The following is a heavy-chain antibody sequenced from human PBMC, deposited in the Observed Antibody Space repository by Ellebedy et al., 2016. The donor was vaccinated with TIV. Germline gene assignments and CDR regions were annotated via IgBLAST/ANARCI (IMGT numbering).Heavy chain of an antibody. CDR3: ASYYGSGSYYSLDY. V-gene: IGHV5-51*01. J-gene: IGHJ4*02. CDR2: INPADSED. D-gene: IGHD3-10*01. Sequence: GGSLRLXCQGSGFNFTNYWIGWVRQMPGKGLEWMGIINPADSEDRYSPSFQGQVTISADKSISTAYLQWSTLKASDTAMYYCASYYGSGSYYSLDYWGQGTLVTVSS. CDR1: GFNFTNYW.